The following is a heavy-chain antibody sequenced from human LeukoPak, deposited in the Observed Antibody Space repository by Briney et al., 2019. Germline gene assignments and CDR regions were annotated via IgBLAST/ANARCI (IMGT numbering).Heavy chain of an antibody. J-gene: IGHJ4*02. D-gene: IGHD2-21*02. CDR3: ARVSHCGGACYSGLDY. CDR1: GDSISSGGYY. V-gene: IGHV4-31*03. Sequence: PSETLSLTCTVSGDSISSGGYYWSWIRQHPGKGLEWIGYIYYSGSTYYNPSLKSRVTISVDTSKNQFSLKLSSVTAADTAVYCCARVSHCGGACYSGLDYWGQGTLVTLSS. CDR2: IYYSGST.